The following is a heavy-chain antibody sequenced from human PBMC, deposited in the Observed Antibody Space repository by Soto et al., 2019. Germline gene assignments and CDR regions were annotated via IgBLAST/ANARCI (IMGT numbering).Heavy chain of an antibody. CDR2: ISYDGSNK. J-gene: IGHJ6*03. CDR1: GFTFSSYG. CDR3: AKDSGYCSSTSCYGRPYYYYYMDV. D-gene: IGHD2-2*01. V-gene: IGHV3-30*18. Sequence: GGSLRLSCAASGFTFSSYGMHWVRQAPGKGLEWVAVISYDGSNKYYADSVKGRFTISRDNSKNTLYLQMNSLRAEDTAVYYCAKDSGYCSSTSCYGRPYYYYYMDVWGKGTTVTVSS.